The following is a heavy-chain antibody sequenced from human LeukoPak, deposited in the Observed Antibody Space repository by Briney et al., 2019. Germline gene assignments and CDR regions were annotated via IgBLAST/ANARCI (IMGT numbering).Heavy chain of an antibody. V-gene: IGHV3-30*03. D-gene: IGHD3-10*01. CDR3: AREYPDDGDGWGY. Sequence: PGRSLRLSCAASGFTFSSYGMHWVRQAPGKGLEWVAVISYDGSNKYYADSVKGRFTISRDNSKNTLYLQMNSLRGEDTAVYYCAREYPDDGDGWGYWGQGTLVTVSS. J-gene: IGHJ4*02. CDR1: GFTFSSYG. CDR2: ISYDGSNK.